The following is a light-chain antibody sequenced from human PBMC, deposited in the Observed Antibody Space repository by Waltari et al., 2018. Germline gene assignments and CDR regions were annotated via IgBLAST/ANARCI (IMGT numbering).Light chain of an antibody. Sequence: DIELTQSPSSLSASVGDRVTITCRASQGISNYLVWFRQKPGEAPESLIYSASILESGVPSKFRGSGSGTDFTLTINSLQPEDLATYYCHQYQTYPFTFGGGTKVDFK. CDR1: QGISNY. V-gene: IGKV1-16*02. CDR2: SAS. CDR3: HQYQTYPFT. J-gene: IGKJ4*01.